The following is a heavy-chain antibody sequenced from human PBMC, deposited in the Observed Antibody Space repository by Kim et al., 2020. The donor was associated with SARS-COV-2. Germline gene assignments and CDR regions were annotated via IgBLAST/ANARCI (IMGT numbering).Heavy chain of an antibody. CDR3: AKRGIYSSDWSNFDY. D-gene: IGHD6-13*01. CDR1: GFIFRNYA. CDR2: ISGGGGST. J-gene: IGHJ4*02. Sequence: GGSLRLSCAASGFIFRNYAMSWVRQAPGKGLEWVSGISGGGGSTYYADSVKGRFTISRDNSKNTLYLQMNSLRAEDTAVYYCAKRGIYSSDWSNFDYWGQGTLVTVSS. V-gene: IGHV3-23*01.